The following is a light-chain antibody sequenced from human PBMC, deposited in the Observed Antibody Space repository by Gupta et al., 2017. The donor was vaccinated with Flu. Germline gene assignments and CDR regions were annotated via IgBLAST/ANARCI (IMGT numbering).Light chain of an antibody. CDR1: SSDVGGFNY. CDR2: EVS. J-gene: IGLJ1*01. Sequence: TSSDVGGFNYVSWYQQHPGKVPKLIFYEVSQRPSGVPDRFSGSKSGSTASLTVSGLQAEDEADYYCSSYAGGDKDVFGTGTRVSVL. V-gene: IGLV2-8*01. CDR3: SSYAGGDKDV.